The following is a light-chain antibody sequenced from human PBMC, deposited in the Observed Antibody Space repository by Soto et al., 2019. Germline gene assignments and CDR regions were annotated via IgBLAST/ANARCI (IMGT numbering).Light chain of an antibody. CDR1: QGIDRW. V-gene: IGKV1-12*01. CDR2: AAS. CDR3: KQSKSFPLT. J-gene: IGKJ4*01. Sequence: DIQMTQSPSSLSASVGDRVTITCRASQGIDRWLAWYQQKPGKAPKVLIYAASSLRSGVPSRFSGSGSGTGFSLTISSLQPEDLATYYCKQSKSFPLTFGGGTKVDIK.